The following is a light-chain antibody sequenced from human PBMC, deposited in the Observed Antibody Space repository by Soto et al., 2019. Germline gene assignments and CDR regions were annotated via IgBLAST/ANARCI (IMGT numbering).Light chain of an antibody. CDR1: QSISSNY. CDR2: DAS. CDR3: QQYATSPLT. J-gene: IGKJ4*01. V-gene: IGKV3-20*01. Sequence: EIVLTQFPGTMSLSPGERATLSCRASQSISSNYLAWYQQKPGQAPRLLIYDASTRATGIPDRFSGSGSGTDFTLTISRLETEDFAVYYCQQYATSPLTFGGGTKVEIK.